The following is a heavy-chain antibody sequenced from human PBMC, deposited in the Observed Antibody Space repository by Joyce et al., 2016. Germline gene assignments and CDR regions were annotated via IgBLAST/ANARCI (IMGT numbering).Heavy chain of an antibody. Sequence: QVHLVQSGAEVKKPGASVEVSCKASGYSFSDYHLHWVRQAPGQGLEWMGWINPRSGGTNYALNFQGRVTFTRDTSISTVYVEVRRLTSDDTAVYYCARVRDYSTPDFDDWGQGTLVTVSS. J-gene: IGHJ4*02. CDR3: ARVRDYSTPDFDD. CDR2: INPRSGGT. V-gene: IGHV1-2*02. CDR1: GYSFSDYH. D-gene: IGHD2-21*01.